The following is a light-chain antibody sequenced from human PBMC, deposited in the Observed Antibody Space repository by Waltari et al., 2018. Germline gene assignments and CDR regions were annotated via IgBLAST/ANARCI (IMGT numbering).Light chain of an antibody. Sequence: DIVLTQSPATLSVSPGERATLSRRASQSYSTYVAWIQQKPGQPPRLLFYDASRRATGAPARFSASGAGTDMTAAINYREAEDFAVYYCRGRTLGIPKFTFDAGTRVDIK. J-gene: IGKJ3*01. CDR3: RGRTLGIPKFT. CDR1: QSYSTY. V-gene: IGKV3D-11*02. CDR2: DAS.